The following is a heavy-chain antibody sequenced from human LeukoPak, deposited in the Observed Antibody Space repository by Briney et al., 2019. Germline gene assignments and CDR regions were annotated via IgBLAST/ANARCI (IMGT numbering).Heavy chain of an antibody. V-gene: IGHV3-9*01. CDR1: GFTFDDYA. D-gene: IGHD3-10*01. J-gene: IGHJ4*02. CDR2: ISWNTDSI. Sequence: GGSLRLSCAASGFTFDDYAMHWVRQAPGKGLEWVSGISWNTDSIGYADSVKGRFTISRDNAKNSLYLQMDSLRPEDTALYYCAKDSYGSGSYYPSLLDYWGQGTLVTVSS. CDR3: AKDSYGSGSYYPSLLDY.